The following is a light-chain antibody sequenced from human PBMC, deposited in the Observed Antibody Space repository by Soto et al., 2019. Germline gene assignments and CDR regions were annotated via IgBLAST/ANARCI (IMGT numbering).Light chain of an antibody. J-gene: IGKJ1*01. CDR3: QQYNSYST. CDR2: DAS. CDR1: QSISSW. Sequence: DIQMTQSPSTLSASVGDRVTVTCRASQSISSWWAWYQQKPGKAPNLLIYDASSLESGVPSRFSGSGSGTEFTLTISSLQPDDFATYYCQQYNSYSTFGQGTKVDIK. V-gene: IGKV1-5*01.